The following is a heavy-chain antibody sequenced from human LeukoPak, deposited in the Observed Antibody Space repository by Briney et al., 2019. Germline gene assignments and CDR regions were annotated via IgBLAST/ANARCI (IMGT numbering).Heavy chain of an antibody. D-gene: IGHD4-17*01. J-gene: IGHJ5*02. CDR3: ARGDYGDYVNWFDP. CDR2: ISSSGSTI. Sequence: GGSLRLSCAASGFTFSSYEMNWVRQAPGKGLEWVSYISSSGSTIYYADSVKGRFTISRDNAKNSLYLQMNSLRAEDTAVYYCARGDYGDYVNWFDPWGQGTLVTVSS. CDR1: GFTFSSYE. V-gene: IGHV3-48*03.